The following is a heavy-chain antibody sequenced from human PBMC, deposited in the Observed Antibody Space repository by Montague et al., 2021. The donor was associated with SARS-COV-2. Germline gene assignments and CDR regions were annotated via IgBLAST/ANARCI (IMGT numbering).Heavy chain of an antibody. D-gene: IGHD3-10*01. J-gene: IGHJ6*02. Sequence: SETLSLTCTVSGGSISSSSYYWGWIRQPPGKGLEWIGSIYYTGXTXYXXXXKXRVTISVDTSKNQFSLKLSSVTAADTAVYYCAREYSAPRWFGEYNRYGMDVWGQGTTVTVSS. CDR2: IYYTGXT. CDR3: AREYSAPRWFGEYNRYGMDV. V-gene: IGHV4-39*02. CDR1: GGSISSSSYY.